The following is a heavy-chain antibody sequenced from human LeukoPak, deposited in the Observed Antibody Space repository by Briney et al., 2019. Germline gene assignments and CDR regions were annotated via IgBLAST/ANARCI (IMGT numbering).Heavy chain of an antibody. CDR3: ARRGSHVDTAMGRFDY. CDR2: INHSGST. Sequence: PSETLSLTCAVYGGSFSGYYWSWIRQPPGKGLEWIGEINHSGSTNYNPSLKSRVTISVDTSKNQFSLKLSSVTAADAAVYYCARRGSHVDTAMGRFDYWGQGTLVTVSS. D-gene: IGHD5-18*01. V-gene: IGHV4-34*01. J-gene: IGHJ4*02. CDR1: GGSFSGYY.